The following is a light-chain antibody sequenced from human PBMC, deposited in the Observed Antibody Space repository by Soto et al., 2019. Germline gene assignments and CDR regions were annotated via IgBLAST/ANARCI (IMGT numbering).Light chain of an antibody. Sequence: EVVLTQSPGTLCLSPGERATLSCRASQSRNSNYLAWYEQKPGQTPRLLIYGASNRATGIPDRFSGSGSGTDFALTISSLEPEDFAVYYCQQYGTSSITFGKGKRLRL. CDR1: QSRNSNY. CDR2: GAS. V-gene: IGKV3-20*01. CDR3: QQYGTSSIT. J-gene: IGKJ5*01.